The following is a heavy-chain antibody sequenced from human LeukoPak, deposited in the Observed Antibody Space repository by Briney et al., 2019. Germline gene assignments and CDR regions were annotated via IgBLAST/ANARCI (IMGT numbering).Heavy chain of an antibody. V-gene: IGHV4-59*08. CDR1: GGSISSYY. Sequence: SETLSLTCTVSGGSISSYYWSWIRQPAGKGLEWIGYIYYSGSTNYNPSLKSRVTISVDTSKNQFSLKLSSVTAADTAVYYCARGYDGSGYYYRNWYFDLWGRGTLVTVSS. CDR3: ARGYDGSGYYYRNWYFDL. J-gene: IGHJ2*01. CDR2: IYYSGST. D-gene: IGHD3-22*01.